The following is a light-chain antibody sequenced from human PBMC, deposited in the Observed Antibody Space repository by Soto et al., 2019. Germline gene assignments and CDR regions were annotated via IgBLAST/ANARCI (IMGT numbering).Light chain of an antibody. CDR3: QLCNSYSAA. V-gene: IGKV1-5*03. CDR1: QTISSW. J-gene: IGKJ1*01. Sequence: DIQMTQSPSTLSGSVGDRVTITCRASQTISSWLAWYQQKPGKAPKLLIYKASTLKSGVPSRFSGSGSGTEFTLTIRSLQPDDFATYSCQLCNSYSAAFGQGTKVELK. CDR2: KAS.